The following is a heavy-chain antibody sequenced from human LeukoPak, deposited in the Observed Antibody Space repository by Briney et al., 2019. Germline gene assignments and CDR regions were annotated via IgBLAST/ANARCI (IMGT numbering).Heavy chain of an antibody. V-gene: IGHV3-30*18. CDR2: ISYDGSNK. CDR3: ANEYSSSWYGYFQH. Sequence: GGSLRLSCAASGFTFSSYALSWVRQAPGKGLEWVAVISYDGSNKYYADSVKGRFTISRDNSKNTLYLQMNSLRAEDTAVYYCANEYSSSWYGYFQHWGQGTLVTVSS. J-gene: IGHJ1*01. CDR1: GFTFSSYA. D-gene: IGHD6-13*01.